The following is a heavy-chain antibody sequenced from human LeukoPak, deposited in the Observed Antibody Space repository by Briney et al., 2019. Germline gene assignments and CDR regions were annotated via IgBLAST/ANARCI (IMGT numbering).Heavy chain of an antibody. CDR3: ARGVRDSRGWYHLDY. Sequence: SETLSLTCAVYGGSFSGYYWSWIRQPAGKGLEWIGRIYTSGSTIYNPSLKSRVTMSVDTSKNQFSLELRSVTAADTAVYYCARGVRDSRGWYHLDYWGQGTLITVSS. J-gene: IGHJ4*02. V-gene: IGHV4-59*10. CDR2: IYTSGST. CDR1: GGSFSGYY. D-gene: IGHD6-19*01.